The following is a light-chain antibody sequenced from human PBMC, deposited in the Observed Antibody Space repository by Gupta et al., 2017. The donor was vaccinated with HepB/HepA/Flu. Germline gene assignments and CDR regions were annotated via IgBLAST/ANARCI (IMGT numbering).Light chain of an antibody. CDR3: SSFTYTLTLVV. CDR2: DVS. J-gene: IGLJ2*01. CDR1: SSDVGDYMH. V-gene: IGLV2-14*03. Sequence: QSALTQPASVSGSPGQSITISCTATSSDVGDYMHASWYQQHPGKAPKLLIFDVSSRPSGVSNRFSGSKSGNTASLTISGLQAEDEAHYYCSSFTYTLTLVVFGGGTKVTVL.